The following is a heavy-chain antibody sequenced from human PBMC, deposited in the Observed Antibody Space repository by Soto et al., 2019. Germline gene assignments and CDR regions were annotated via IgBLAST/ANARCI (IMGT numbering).Heavy chain of an antibody. J-gene: IGHJ4*02. CDR2: IYYSGST. CDR1: GGSISSGDYY. D-gene: IGHD3-22*01. Sequence: LSLTCTVSGGSISSGDYYWSWIRQHPGKGLEWIGYIYYSGSTHYSSSLKSRVTMSIDTSKNQFPLKLTSVTAADTAVYYCARLSSIDSSGYYLDYWGQGTLVTVPQ. V-gene: IGHV4-31*03. CDR3: ARLSSIDSSGYYLDY.